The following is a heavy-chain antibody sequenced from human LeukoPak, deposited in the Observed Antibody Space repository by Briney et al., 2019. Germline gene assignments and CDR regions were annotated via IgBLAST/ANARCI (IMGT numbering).Heavy chain of an antibody. V-gene: IGHV4-30-4*08. D-gene: IGHD4-17*01. CDR2: IYYSGST. CDR1: GGSISSGDYY. CDR3: ARITPTVTTILDLDY. Sequence: PSETLSLTCTVSGGSISSGDYYWSWIRQPPGKGLEWIGYIYYSGSTYYNPSLKSRVTISVDTSKNQFSLKLSSVTAADTAVYYCARITPTVTTILDLDYWGQRTLVAVSS. J-gene: IGHJ4*02.